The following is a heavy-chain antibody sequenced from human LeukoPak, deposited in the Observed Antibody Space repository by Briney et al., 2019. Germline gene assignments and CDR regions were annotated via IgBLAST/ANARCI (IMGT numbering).Heavy chain of an antibody. CDR3: AKDQGYYGSGSYKEYFQH. CDR1: GFTFSSYA. V-gene: IGHV3-23*01. CDR2: ISGSGDST. D-gene: IGHD3-10*01. J-gene: IGHJ1*01. Sequence: GGSLRLSCAASGFTFSSYAMTWVRQAPGKGLEWVSAISGSGDSTYYADSVKGRFTASRDNSKNTLYLQMNSLRAEDTAVYYCAKDQGYYGSGSYKEYFQHWGQGTLVTVSS.